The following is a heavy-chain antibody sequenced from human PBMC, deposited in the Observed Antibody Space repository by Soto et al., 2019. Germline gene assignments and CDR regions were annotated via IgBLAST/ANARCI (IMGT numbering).Heavy chain of an antibody. J-gene: IGHJ4*02. CDR3: ARDSRVRATGSFYFDY. V-gene: IGHV3-21*01. CDR1: GFTFSSYS. CDR2: ISSSSSYI. Sequence: PGGSLRLSCAASGFTFSSYSMNWVRQAPGKGLEWVSSISSSSSYIYYADSVKGRFTISRDNAKNSLYLQMNSLRAEDTAVYYCARDSRVRATGSFYFDYWGQGTLVTVSS. D-gene: IGHD1-26*01.